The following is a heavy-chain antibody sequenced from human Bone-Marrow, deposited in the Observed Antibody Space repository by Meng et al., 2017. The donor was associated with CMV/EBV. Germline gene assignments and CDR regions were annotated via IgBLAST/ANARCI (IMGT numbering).Heavy chain of an antibody. CDR3: ARDFLRAPGIFDY. Sequence: GESLKISCAASGFTFSSYGMHWVRQAPGKGLEWVAVIWYDGSNKYYADSVKGRFTISRDNSKNSLYLQMNSLRAEDTAVYYCARDFLRAPGIFDYWGQGTLVTVSS. V-gene: IGHV3-33*01. CDR1: GFTFSSYG. CDR2: IWYDGSNK. J-gene: IGHJ4*02. D-gene: IGHD1-1*01.